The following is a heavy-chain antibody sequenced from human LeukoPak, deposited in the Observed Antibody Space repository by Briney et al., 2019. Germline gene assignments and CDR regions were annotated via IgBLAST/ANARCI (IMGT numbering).Heavy chain of an antibody. CDR1: GFTFSSYN. D-gene: IGHD2-8*02. CDR2: INSSSSTN. V-gene: IGHV3-48*01. Sequence: GGSLRLSCAASGFTFSSYNMSWVRQAPGKGLEWVSYINSSSSTNYYAASVKGLFIICRDTDKKLLHLQMNSLGADATAVYYCPSHMIVRVRPYYFDYWGQGTLVTVSS. J-gene: IGHJ4*02. CDR3: PSHMIVRVRPYYFDY.